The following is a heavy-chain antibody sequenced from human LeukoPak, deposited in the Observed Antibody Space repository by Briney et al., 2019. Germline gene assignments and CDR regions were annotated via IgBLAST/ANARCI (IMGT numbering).Heavy chain of an antibody. CDR1: GFTVSSNY. J-gene: IGHJ4*02. Sequence: PGGSLRLSRAASGFTVSSNYMSWVRQAPGKGLEWVSVIYSGGSTYYADSVKGRFTVSRDNSKNTLYLQMNSLRAEDTAVYYCARDCSGSYNYWGQGTLVTVSS. CDR2: IYSGGST. D-gene: IGHD1-26*01. CDR3: ARDCSGSYNY. V-gene: IGHV3-53*01.